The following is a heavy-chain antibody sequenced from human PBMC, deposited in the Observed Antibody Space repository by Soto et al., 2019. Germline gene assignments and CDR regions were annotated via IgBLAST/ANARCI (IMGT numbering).Heavy chain of an antibody. CDR3: ARAPAGDCKNGLDV. J-gene: IGHJ6*02. Sequence: LVNPTQTLTLTCTFSGFSLSTRGMCVSWIRQPPGKALEWLALNDWDNDKYYSTSLRTRLTISKDTSKNQVVLTMTNVGPVDTATYYCARAPAGDCKNGLDVWGQGTTVTVS. CDR2: NDWDNDK. V-gene: IGHV2-70*01. CDR1: GFSLSTRGMC. D-gene: IGHD2-21*02.